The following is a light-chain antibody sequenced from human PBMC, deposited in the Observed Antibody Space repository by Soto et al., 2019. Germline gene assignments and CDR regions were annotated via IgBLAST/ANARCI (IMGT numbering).Light chain of an antibody. CDR1: QSISSY. CDR2: AAS. CDR3: QQSYSTTWT. V-gene: IGKV1-39*01. J-gene: IGKJ1*01. Sequence: DIQMTQSPSSLSASVGDRVTITCRAGQSISSYLNWYQQKPGKAPKLLIYAASSLQSGVPSRFSGSGSETDFTLTISSLQPEDFATYSCQQSYSTTWTFGQGTKV.